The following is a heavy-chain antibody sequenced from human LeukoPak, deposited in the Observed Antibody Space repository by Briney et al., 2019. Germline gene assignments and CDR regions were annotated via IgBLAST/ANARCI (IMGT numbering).Heavy chain of an antibody. CDR3: VRHRNAYGPFDS. D-gene: IGHD3-10*01. J-gene: IGHJ4*02. CDR1: GGSLTSYY. CDR2: IYPSGSS. Sequence: SETLSLTCIVSGGSLTSYYWSWIRQPPGEGLEWIGYIYPSGSSIFNPSLKTRLTILVVTSRNQISLKLRSVPAADTAVYSCVRHRNAYGPFDSWGQGTLVTVSS. V-gene: IGHV4-4*09.